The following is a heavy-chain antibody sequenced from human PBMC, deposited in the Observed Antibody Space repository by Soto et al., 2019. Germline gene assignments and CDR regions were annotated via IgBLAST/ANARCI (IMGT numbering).Heavy chain of an antibody. CDR3: ARFVDYYGSGSYGNYYFDY. D-gene: IGHD3-10*01. J-gene: IGHJ4*01. V-gene: IGHV3-7*01. CDR2: IKQDGSEK. Sequence: GGSLRLSCAASGFTFSSYWMSWVRQAPGKGLEWVANIKQDGSEKYYVDSVKGRFTISRDNAKNSLYLQMNSLRAEDTAVYYCARFVDYYGSGSYGNYYFDYWGQGTLVTVSS. CDR1: GFTFSSYW.